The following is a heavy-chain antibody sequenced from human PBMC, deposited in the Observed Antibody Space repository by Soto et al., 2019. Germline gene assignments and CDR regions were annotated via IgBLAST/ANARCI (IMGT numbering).Heavy chain of an antibody. D-gene: IGHD1-1*01. CDR2: ISYSGSP. Sequence: SETLSLTCTVSGGSMSSYYWSWIRQPPGKGLEWIGYISYSGSPAYNPSLKSRVTMSVDTSKNQLSLNLTSATAADTAIYYCARVWRRGWYFDLWGRGTLGTVSS. J-gene: IGHJ2*01. V-gene: IGHV4-59*01. CDR3: ARVWRRGWYFDL. CDR1: GGSMSSYY.